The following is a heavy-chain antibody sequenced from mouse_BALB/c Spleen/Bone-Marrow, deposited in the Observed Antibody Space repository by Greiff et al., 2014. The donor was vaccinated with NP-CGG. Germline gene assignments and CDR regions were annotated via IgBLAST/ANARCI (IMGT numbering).Heavy chain of an antibody. V-gene: IGHV1S56*01. J-gene: IGHJ4*01. CDR1: GYTFTSYY. CDR2: IYPGNVNT. Sequence: QVQLQQSGPELVKPGASVRISCKASGYTFTSYYIHWVKQRPGQGLEWIGWIYPGNVNTKYNEKFKGKATLTADKSSSTAYKQLSSLTSEDSAVYFCARDTMDYWGQGTSVTVSS. CDR3: ARDTMDY.